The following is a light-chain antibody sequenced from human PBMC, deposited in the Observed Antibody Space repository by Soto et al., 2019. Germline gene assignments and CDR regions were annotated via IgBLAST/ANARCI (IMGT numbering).Light chain of an antibody. CDR2: GAA. V-gene: IGKV3-15*01. J-gene: IGKJ5*01. CDR1: QSVFSS. Sequence: EIVMTQSPATLSVSPGERVTLSCRASQSVFSSLAWYQQKPGQAPRLLIYGAATRATSVPARFSGSGSGTDFTLIINRLDPEDSAVYYCQHNGRSFGQGTRLEIK. CDR3: QHNGRS.